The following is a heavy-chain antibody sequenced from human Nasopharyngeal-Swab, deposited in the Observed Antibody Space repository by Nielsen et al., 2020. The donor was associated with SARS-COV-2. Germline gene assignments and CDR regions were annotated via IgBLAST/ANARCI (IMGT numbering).Heavy chain of an antibody. CDR2: IGGSGVKI. J-gene: IGHJ4*02. D-gene: IGHD7-27*01. CDR3: AREYGTNWQHHFEY. CDR1: GFTFSTA. V-gene: IGHV3-23*01. Sequence: GGSLRLSCAASGFTFSTAISWVLHPPGKGLECVSGIGGSGVKIYYAESVKGRLTISRDNSKNTLYLQMNSLRAEETAVYYCAREYGTNWQHHFEYWGQGIPVTVSS.